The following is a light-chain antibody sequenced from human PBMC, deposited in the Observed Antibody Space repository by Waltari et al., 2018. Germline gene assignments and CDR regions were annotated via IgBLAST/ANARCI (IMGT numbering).Light chain of an antibody. CDR2: DVS. J-gene: IGLJ3*02. Sequence: SAQTQPASVSWSTDSSIPLPCTGTRSDVGVLNSASWYPQHPGKAPQLMIYDVSERPSGVSNRFSGSKSGNTASLTITGLQAEDEADYYCNSYAGNSAWVFGGGTKLTVL. CDR3: NSYAGNSAWV. V-gene: IGLV2-14*01. CDR1: RSDVGVLNS.